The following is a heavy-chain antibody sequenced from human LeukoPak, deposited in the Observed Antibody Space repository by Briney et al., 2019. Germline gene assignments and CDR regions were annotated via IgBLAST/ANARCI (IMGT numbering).Heavy chain of an antibody. D-gene: IGHD6-13*01. CDR3: AGLHFAAAEAFDP. V-gene: IGHV4-59*08. Sequence: SGTLSLTCTVSGGSLSGHWWSWIRQPPGKGLEWIGYIYYSGNTNYNPSLNTRVTISVDTSKNQFSLNLRSVTAADTAVYYCAGLHFAAAEAFDPWGQGTLVTVSS. J-gene: IGHJ5*02. CDR2: IYYSGNT. CDR1: GGSLSGHW.